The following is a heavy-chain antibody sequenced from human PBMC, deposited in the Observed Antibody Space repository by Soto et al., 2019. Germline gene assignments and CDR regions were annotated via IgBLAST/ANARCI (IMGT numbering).Heavy chain of an antibody. CDR1: GFTFSTYG. Sequence: EVQLLESGGGLVQPGGSLRLSCAASGFTFSTYGMSWVRQAPGKGLEWVSGISGNGVGTYYADSVKGRFTISRDNSKNALFLQVTSLGADDTAIYYCATDGSGGKLPYWYFDLWGRGTLVTVSA. V-gene: IGHV3-23*01. CDR3: ATDGSGGKLPYWYFDL. CDR2: ISGNGVGT. J-gene: IGHJ2*01. D-gene: IGHD2-15*01.